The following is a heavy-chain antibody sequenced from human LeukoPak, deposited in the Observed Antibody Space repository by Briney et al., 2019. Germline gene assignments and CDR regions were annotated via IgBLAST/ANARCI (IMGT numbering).Heavy chain of an antibody. J-gene: IGHJ5*02. CDR2: ISASGST. CDR1: GGSISSYY. Sequence: PSETLSLTCTVSGGSISSYYWSWIRQPAGKGLEWIGRISASGSTNYAPSLRSRVTMSVDTSTKQFSLKLTSVTAADTAVYYCATDIYLFDPWGRGTLVTVSS. V-gene: IGHV4-4*07. CDR3: ATDIYLFDP.